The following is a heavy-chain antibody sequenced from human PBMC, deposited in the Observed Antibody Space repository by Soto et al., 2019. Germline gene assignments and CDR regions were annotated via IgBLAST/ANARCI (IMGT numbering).Heavy chain of an antibody. CDR1: SGSISSSNW. Sequence: QVQLQESGPGLVKPSGTLSLTCAVSSGSISSSNWWRWVRQPPGKGLEWIGEIYHSGSTKYNQSLKSRVTIAVDKSKNQFSLKLSSVTAADTAVYYFARGQGWYRRYFDYWGQGTLVTVSS. D-gene: IGHD6-19*01. V-gene: IGHV4-4*02. J-gene: IGHJ4*02. CDR3: ARGQGWYRRYFDY. CDR2: IYHSGST.